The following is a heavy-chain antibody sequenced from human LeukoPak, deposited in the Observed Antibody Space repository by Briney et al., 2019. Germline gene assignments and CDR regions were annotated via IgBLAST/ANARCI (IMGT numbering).Heavy chain of an antibody. D-gene: IGHD3-10*01. V-gene: IGHV3-66*02. CDR2: IYSGGNT. CDR1: GFTVSINS. Sequence: GGSLRLSCTVSGFTVSINSMSWVRQAPGKGLEWVSFIYSGGNTHYSDSVKGRFTISRDDSKNTLYLELHSLRTEDTAVYYCARARRSGGITMIRGVKDRGWFDPWGQGTLVTVSS. CDR3: ARARRSGGITMIRGVKDRGWFDP. J-gene: IGHJ5*02.